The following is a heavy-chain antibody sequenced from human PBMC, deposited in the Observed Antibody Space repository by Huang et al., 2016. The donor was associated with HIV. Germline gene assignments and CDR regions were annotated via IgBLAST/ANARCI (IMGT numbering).Heavy chain of an antibody. CDR3: ARGGIYYEVLTGRHYYYNGLDV. D-gene: IGHD3-9*01. Sequence: EVHLVESGGDLVQPGGSLRLSCVASGFNFSASWMSWVLQAPGKGVGWVANRKQDGSEKNNVDSGKGRFTISMDHAKNSVYLQLTSLRAEDTAVYYCARGGIYYEVLTGRHYYYNGLDVWGQGTTVTVSS. CDR2: RKQDGSEK. J-gene: IGHJ6*02. CDR1: GFNFSASW. V-gene: IGHV3-7*01.